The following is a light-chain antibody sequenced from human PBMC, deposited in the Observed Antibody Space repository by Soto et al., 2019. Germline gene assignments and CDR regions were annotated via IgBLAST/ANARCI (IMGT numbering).Light chain of an antibody. CDR1: QDIRTE. CDR2: GAT. J-gene: IGKJ1*01. V-gene: IGKV1-6*01. CDR3: LQDYNYPRT. Sequence: ALPMTQSPSSLSASVGDRVTITCRASQDIRTELGWYQQKPGKAPKLLIYGATTLQSGVPSRFSGSGSGTDFTLNISGLQPEDFATYYCLQDYNYPRTFGQGTKVEVK.